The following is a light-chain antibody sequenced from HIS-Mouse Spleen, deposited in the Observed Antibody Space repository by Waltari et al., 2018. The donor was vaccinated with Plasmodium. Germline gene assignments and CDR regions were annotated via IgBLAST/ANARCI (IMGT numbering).Light chain of an antibody. CDR2: EVS. J-gene: IGLJ2*01. CDR3: SSYAGSNNLV. Sequence: QSALTQPPSASGSPGQSVTISCTGTRSHVGGYDYVSWYQQHPGKAPKLMIYEVSKRPSGVPDRFSGSKSGNTASLTVSGLQAEDEADYYCSSYAGSNNLVFGGGTKLTV. V-gene: IGLV2-8*01. CDR1: RSHVGGYDY.